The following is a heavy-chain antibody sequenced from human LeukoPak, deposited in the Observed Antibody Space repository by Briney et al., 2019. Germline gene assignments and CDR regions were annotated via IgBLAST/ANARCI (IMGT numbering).Heavy chain of an antibody. CDR2: TYPSDSDT. V-gene: IGHV5-51*01. CDR1: GYSFTGSW. J-gene: IGHJ3*02. CDR3: AREGDAFDI. Sequence: GESLKISCKGFGYSFTGSWIGWGRQMPGKGLGWMGITYPSDSDTRYSPSFQGQVTFSADKSINTAYLQWSSLKASDTAMYYCAREGDAFDIWGQGTMVTVSS.